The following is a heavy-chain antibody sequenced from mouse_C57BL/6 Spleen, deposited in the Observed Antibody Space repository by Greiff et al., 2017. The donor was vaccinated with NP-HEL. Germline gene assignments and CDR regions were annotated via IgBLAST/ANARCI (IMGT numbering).Heavy chain of an antibody. CDR2: ISSGSSTI. D-gene: IGHD1-1*01. CDR1: GFTFSDYG. CDR3: ARPGYGSSYAWFAY. Sequence: EVKVVESGGGLVKPGGSLKLSCAASGFTFSDYGMHWVRQAPEKGLEWVAYISSGSSTIYYADTVKGRFTISRDNAKNTLFLQMTSLRSEDTAMYYCARPGYGSSYAWFAYWGQGTLVTVSA. J-gene: IGHJ3*01. V-gene: IGHV5-17*01.